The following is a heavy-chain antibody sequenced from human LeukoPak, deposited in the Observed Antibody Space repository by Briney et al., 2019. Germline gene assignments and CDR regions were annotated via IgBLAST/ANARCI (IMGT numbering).Heavy chain of an antibody. D-gene: IGHD3-10*01. CDR2: IYHSGST. V-gene: IGHV4-4*02. CDR3: AILKGLRITMVRGVIRGRNWFDP. J-gene: IGHJ5*02. CDR1: GGSISSSNW. Sequence: SGTLSLTCAVSGGSISSSNWWSWVRQPPGKGLEWIGEIYHSGSTNYNPSLKSRVTISVDKSKNQFSLKLSSVTAADTAVYYCAILKGLRITMVRGVIRGRNWFDPWGQGTLVTVSS.